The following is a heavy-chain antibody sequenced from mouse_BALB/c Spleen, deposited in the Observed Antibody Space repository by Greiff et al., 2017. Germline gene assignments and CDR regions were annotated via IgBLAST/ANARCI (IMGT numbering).Heavy chain of an antibody. V-gene: IGHV2-6-4*01. D-gene: IGHD1-1*01. CDR3: ARTSGDTGKMDY. J-gene: IGHJ4*01. CDR2: IWGGGST. Sequence: VQLVESGPGLVAPSQSLSITCTVSGFSLTSYGVHWVRQPPGKGLEWLGMIWGGGSTDYNSALKSRLSISKDNSKSQVFLKMNSLQTDDTAMYYCARTSGDTGKMDYWGQGTSVTVSS. CDR1: GFSLTSYG.